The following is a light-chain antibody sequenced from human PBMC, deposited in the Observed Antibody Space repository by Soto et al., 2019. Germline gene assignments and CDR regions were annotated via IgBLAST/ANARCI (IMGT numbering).Light chain of an antibody. CDR1: QSVSSSF. J-gene: IGKJ2*01. CDR3: QQYGSSPYT. CDR2: GAS. V-gene: IGKV3-20*01. Sequence: EIVLTQSPGTLSVSPGQRATLSCRASQSVSSSFLAWYQQKPGQAPRLLIYGASSRATGIPDRFSGSESGTDFTLTISRLEPEDCAVYYCQQYGSSPYTFGQGTKLEIK.